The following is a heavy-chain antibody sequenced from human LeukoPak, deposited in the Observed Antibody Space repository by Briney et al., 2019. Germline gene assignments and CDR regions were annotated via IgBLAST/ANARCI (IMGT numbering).Heavy chain of an antibody. CDR3: ARVSPEIVVVTGTGAPDY. Sequence: GGSLRLSCAASGFTFSDSYMSWIRQAAGKGLEWVSYISSTSSHTNYADSVKGRFTISRDNSKNTVYLQMNSLRAEDTAVYYCARVSPEIVVVTGTGAPDYWGQGTLVTVSS. CDR2: ISSTSSHT. V-gene: IGHV3-11*06. J-gene: IGHJ4*02. CDR1: GFTFSDSY. D-gene: IGHD2-21*02.